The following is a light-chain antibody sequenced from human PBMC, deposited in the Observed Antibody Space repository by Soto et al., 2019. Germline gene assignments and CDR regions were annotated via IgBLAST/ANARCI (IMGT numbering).Light chain of an antibody. J-gene: IGKJ3*01. CDR1: QTIDRF. V-gene: IGKV1-39*01. CDR3: QQSHSLPFT. CDR2: DAS. Sequence: DVQMTQSPPSLSASVGDRVTITCRASQTIDRFLNWYQQKPGKAPNLLIYDASNLQSGVPSRFSGSGSGTDFTLTISGLQPDDFATYSCQQSHSLPFTFGPGTKVDI.